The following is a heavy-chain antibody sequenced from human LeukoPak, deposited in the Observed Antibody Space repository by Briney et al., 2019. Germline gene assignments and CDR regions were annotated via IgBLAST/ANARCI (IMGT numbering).Heavy chain of an antibody. J-gene: IGHJ5*02. Sequence: LETLSLTCAVYGGSFSGYYWSWIRQPPGKGLEWIGEINHSGSTNYNPSLKSRVTISVDTSKNQFSLKLSSVTAADTAVYYCARGGPAYYDFWSGPYANWFDPWGQGTLVTVSS. CDR1: GGSFSGYY. CDR2: INHSGST. V-gene: IGHV4-34*01. D-gene: IGHD3-3*01. CDR3: ARGGPAYYDFWSGPYANWFDP.